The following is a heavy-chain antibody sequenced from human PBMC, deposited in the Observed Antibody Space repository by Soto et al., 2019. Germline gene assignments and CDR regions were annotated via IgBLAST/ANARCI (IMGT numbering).Heavy chain of an antibody. Sequence: SETLSLTCAVYGGSFSGYYCSWIRQPPGKGLEWIGEINHSGSTNYNPSLKSRVTISVDTSKNQFSLKLSSVTAADTAVYYCARGGKVIDIVVVPAATVLDYWGHGTLVTVSS. D-gene: IGHD2-2*01. CDR1: GGSFSGYY. CDR3: ARGGKVIDIVVVPAATVLDY. CDR2: INHSGST. V-gene: IGHV4-34*01. J-gene: IGHJ4*01.